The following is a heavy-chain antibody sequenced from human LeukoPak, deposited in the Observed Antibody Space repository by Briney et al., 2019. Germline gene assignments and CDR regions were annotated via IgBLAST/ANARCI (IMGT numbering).Heavy chain of an antibody. Sequence: PGGSLRLSCAASGFTFSSYSMNWVRQAPGKGLEWVSSISSSSSYIYYADSVKGRFTISRDNAKNSLYLQMNSLRAEDTAVYYCARRTVVTPQWPKNYDYYFDYWGQGTLVTVSS. D-gene: IGHD4-23*01. J-gene: IGHJ4*02. CDR3: ARRTVVTPQWPKNYDYYFDY. CDR1: GFTFSSYS. V-gene: IGHV3-21*01. CDR2: ISSSSSYI.